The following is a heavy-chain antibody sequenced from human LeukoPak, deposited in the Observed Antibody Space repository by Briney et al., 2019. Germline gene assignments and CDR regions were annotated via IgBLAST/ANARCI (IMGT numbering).Heavy chain of an antibody. Sequence: GGSLRLSCAASGFTVSYNYMSWVRQAPGKGLEWGSITYSSGNTYYADSVKGRFTISRDNSKSMLYLQMNSLRAEDTAVYYCARGTAWGHQDHWGQGTLVTVSS. CDR1: GFTVSYNY. CDR2: TYSSGNT. J-gene: IGHJ4*02. V-gene: IGHV3-66*01. CDR3: ARGTAWGHQDH. D-gene: IGHD7-27*01.